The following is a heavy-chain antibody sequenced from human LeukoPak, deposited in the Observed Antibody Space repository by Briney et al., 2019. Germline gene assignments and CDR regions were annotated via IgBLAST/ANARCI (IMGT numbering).Heavy chain of an antibody. CDR2: IYYSGST. CDR3: AREKSPYYDRTGAFDI. V-gene: IGHV4-59*01. Sequence: SETLSLTCTVSGGSISSYYWRWIRQPPGKGLEWIGFIYYSGSTNCNPSLKSRVTISLDTSKSQFSLKLSSVTAADTAVYYCAREKSPYYDRTGAFDIWGQGTMVTVSS. D-gene: IGHD3-3*01. J-gene: IGHJ3*02. CDR1: GGSISSYY.